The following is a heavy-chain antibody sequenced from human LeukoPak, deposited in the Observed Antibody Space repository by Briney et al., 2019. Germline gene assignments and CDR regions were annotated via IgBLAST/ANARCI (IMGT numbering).Heavy chain of an antibody. Sequence: SETLSLTCTVSGGSISSSSYYWGWIRQPPGKGLEWIGSIYYSGSTYYNPSLKSRVTISVDTSKNQFSLKLSSVTAADTAVYYCARLGSIAAAGTPDYWGQGTLVTVSS. CDR2: IYYSGST. CDR1: GGSISSSSYY. V-gene: IGHV4-39*01. CDR3: ARLGSIAAAGTPDY. D-gene: IGHD6-13*01. J-gene: IGHJ4*02.